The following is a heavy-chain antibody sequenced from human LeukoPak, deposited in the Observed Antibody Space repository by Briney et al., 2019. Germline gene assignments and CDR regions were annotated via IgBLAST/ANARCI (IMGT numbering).Heavy chain of an antibody. D-gene: IGHD6-19*01. CDR2: INHSGST. CDR1: GFTFSSYW. J-gene: IGHJ4*02. V-gene: IGHV4-34*01. CDR3: ARHARNRWLSPWDY. Sequence: GSLRLSCAASGFTFSSYWMSWIRQPPGKGLEWIGEINHSGSTNYNPSLKSRVTISVDTSKNQFSLKLSSVTAADTAVYYCARHARNRWLSPWDYWGQGTLVTVSS.